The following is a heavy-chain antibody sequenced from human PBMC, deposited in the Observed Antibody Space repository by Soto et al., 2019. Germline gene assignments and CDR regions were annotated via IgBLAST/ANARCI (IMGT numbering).Heavy chain of an antibody. J-gene: IGHJ6*03. CDR3: ARVIDVLMGGVYYYYMDV. CDR1: GGSISSYY. D-gene: IGHD2-8*01. Sequence: SETLSLTCTVSGGSISSYYWSWIRQPPGKGLEWIGYIYYSGSTNYNPSLKSRVTISVDTSKNQFSLKLSSVTAADTAVYYCARVIDVLMGGVYYYYMDVWGKGTTVTVSS. V-gene: IGHV4-59*01. CDR2: IYYSGST.